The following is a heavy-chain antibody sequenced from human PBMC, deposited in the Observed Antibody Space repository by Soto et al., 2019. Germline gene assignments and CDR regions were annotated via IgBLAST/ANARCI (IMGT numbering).Heavy chain of an antibody. CDR3: ARLDFWSAKNPQDP. D-gene: IGHD3-3*01. Sequence: ASETLSLTCTVSGGSISSYYWSWIRQPPGKGLEWIGYIYYSGSTNYNPSLKSRVTISVDTSKNQFSLKLSSVTAADTAVYYCARLDFWSAKNPQDPWGQGTLVTVSS. CDR1: GGSISSYY. CDR2: IYYSGST. J-gene: IGHJ5*02. V-gene: IGHV4-59*08.